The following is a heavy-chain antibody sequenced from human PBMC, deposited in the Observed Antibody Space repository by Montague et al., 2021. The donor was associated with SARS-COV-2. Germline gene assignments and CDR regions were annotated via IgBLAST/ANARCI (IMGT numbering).Heavy chain of an antibody. D-gene: IGHD3-16*01. CDR3: ARDGPLRFGVMIGRHDYYDGMDV. CDR1: GGSISSSSYY. V-gene: IGHV4-39*07. Sequence: SETLSLTCTVSGGSISSSSYYWGWIRQHPGKGLEWIGYIYYSGSTYYNPSLKSRVTISVDTSKNQFSLKLSSVTAADTAVYYCARDGPLRFGVMIGRHDYYDGMDVWGQGTTVTVSS. CDR2: IYYSGST. J-gene: IGHJ6*02.